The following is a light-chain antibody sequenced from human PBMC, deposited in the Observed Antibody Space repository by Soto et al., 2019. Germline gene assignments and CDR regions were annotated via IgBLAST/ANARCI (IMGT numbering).Light chain of an antibody. V-gene: IGKV3-15*01. CDR2: GAS. CDR3: QQYGSSPPWT. Sequence: EIVMTQSPATLSVSPGERVTLSCRASQSVSNNLAWYQQKPGQAPRLLIYGASTRATGIPARFSASGSGTDFTLTISRLEPEDFAVYYCQQYGSSPPWTFGQGAIVDVK. CDR1: QSVSNN. J-gene: IGKJ1*01.